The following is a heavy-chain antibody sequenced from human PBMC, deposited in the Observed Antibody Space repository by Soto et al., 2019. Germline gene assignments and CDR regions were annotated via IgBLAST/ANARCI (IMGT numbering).Heavy chain of an antibody. V-gene: IGHV4-30-4*01. CDR2: IDSSGST. CDR1: GVSLSSGDVY. CDR3: ARQNGYDAGFGH. J-gene: IGHJ4*02. Sequence: QVQLQESGPGLVKPSQTLSLTCTVSGVSLSSGDVYWTWIRQSPEKGLEWIGYIDSSGSTHYNPSLKTRVTIVVDPSKNQFSLSLRSVTAADTAEYYCARQNGYDAGFGHWGQGLLVTVS. D-gene: IGHD5-12*01.